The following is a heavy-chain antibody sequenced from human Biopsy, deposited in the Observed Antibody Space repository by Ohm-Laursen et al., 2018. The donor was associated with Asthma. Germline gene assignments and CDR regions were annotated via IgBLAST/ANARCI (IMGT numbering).Heavy chain of an antibody. CDR2: VSWSGST. CDR1: GAYIGTPDYH. J-gene: IGHJ6*02. V-gene: IGHV4-30-4*01. Sequence: TLSLTCAVSGAYIGTPDYHWSWIRQSPGKGLEWIGFVSWSGSTHYSRSLERRVSISIDTATNEFSMKLWSVTPADTAVYFCARVVSYGDIYFGIDVWGPGTTVSVS. D-gene: IGHD4-17*01. CDR3: ARVVSYGDIYFGIDV.